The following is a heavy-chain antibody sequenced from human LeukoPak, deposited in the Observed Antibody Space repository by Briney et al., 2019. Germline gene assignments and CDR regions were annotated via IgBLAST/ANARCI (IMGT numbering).Heavy chain of an antibody. Sequence: GGSLRLSCAASGFTFSNNAMTWVRLAPGEGLEWVSTITGSDDSTYYADSVKGRFTISRDYSKNTVFLQLNNLRAEDTAMYYCAKGPQLYSGYHPDYWGQGTLVTVSS. J-gene: IGHJ4*02. CDR1: GFTFSNNA. V-gene: IGHV3-23*01. D-gene: IGHD3-22*01. CDR3: AKGPQLYSGYHPDY. CDR2: ITGSDDST.